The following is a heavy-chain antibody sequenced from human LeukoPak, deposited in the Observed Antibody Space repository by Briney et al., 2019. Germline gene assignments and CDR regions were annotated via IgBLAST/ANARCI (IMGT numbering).Heavy chain of an antibody. J-gene: IGHJ3*01. CDR1: GYTFTNYA. D-gene: IGHD3-3*01. CDR3: ARGTPYDFWSGYYRTGGSDV. V-gene: IGHV1-3*03. Sequence: ASVKVSCKASGYTFTNYAMHWVRQAPGQRPEWMGWINAGDGDTKCSQDFQGRVTITRDTSASTVYMELSSLRSDDMAVYYCARGTPYDFWSGYYRTGGSDVWGQGTMVTVSS. CDR2: INAGDGDT.